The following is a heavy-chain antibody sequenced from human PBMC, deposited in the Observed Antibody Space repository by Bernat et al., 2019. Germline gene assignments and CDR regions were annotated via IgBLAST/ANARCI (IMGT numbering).Heavy chain of an antibody. D-gene: IGHD2-15*01. CDR1: GFIFDDYA. CDR3: AKGQWSAILNGVGY. Sequence: EVQLVESGGGLVQPGRSLRLSCVASGFIFDDYAMHWVRQAPGKGLEWVSGISWNSDSIGYADSVKGRLTISRDNAKNSLYLEMSSLRAEDTALYYCAKGQWSAILNGVGYWGQGTLVTVSS. CDR2: ISWNSDSI. V-gene: IGHV3-9*01. J-gene: IGHJ4*02.